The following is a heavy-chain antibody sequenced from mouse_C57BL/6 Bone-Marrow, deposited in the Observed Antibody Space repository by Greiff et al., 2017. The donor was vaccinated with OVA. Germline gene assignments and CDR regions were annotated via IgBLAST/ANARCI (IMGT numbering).Heavy chain of an antibody. CDR2: IWSGGST. CDR1: GFSLTSYG. V-gene: IGHV2-2*01. D-gene: IGHD4-1*01. Sequence: VQLQESGPGLVQPSQSLSITCTVSGFSLTSYGVHWVRQSPGKGLEWLGVIWSGGSTDYNAAFISRLSISKDNSKSQVFFKMNSLPADDTAIYYCARNDGSNWVCDFDYWGQGTTLTVSS. CDR3: ARNDGSNWVCDFDY. J-gene: IGHJ2*01.